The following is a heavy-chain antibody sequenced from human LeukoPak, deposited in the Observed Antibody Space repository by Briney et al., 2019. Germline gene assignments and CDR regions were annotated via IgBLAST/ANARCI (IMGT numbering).Heavy chain of an antibody. V-gene: IGHV4-30-2*01. CDR1: GGSISSGSYA. D-gene: IGHD3-10*01. J-gene: IGHJ4*02. Sequence: PSQTLSLTCAVSGGSISSGSYAWTWIRQPSGKGLEWIGYIYHGGAAYYNPSLKSRVIMSVDRSKNQFSLKLSSVTAADTAVYYCARGFTGRWWTYNYGAGSYSELYFDYWGQGALATVSS. CDR3: ARGFTGRWWTYNYGAGSYSELYFDY. CDR2: IYHGGAA.